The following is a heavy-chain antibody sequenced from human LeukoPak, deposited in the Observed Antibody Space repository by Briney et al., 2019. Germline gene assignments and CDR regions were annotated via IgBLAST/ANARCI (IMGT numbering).Heavy chain of an antibody. CDR1: GGSISSYY. D-gene: IGHD3-16*02. CDR2: IYYSGST. V-gene: IGHV4-59*01. CDR3: ARGGGPGGYDYVWGSYRPYYYYYYMDV. Sequence: TSETLSLTCTVSGGSISSYYWSWIRQPPGKGLEWIGYIYYSGSTNYNPSLKSRVTISVDTSKNQFSLKLSSVTAAGTAVYYCARGGGPGGYDYVWGSYRPYYYYYYMDVWGKGTTVTISS. J-gene: IGHJ6*03.